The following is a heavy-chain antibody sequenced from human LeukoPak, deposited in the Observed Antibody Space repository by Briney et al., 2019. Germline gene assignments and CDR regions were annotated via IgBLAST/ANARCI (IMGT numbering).Heavy chain of an antibody. CDR2: IRYDGSKK. Sequence: GGSLRLSCAASGFTFSSYGMHWVRQAPGKGLEWVTFIRYDGSKKYYADSVKGRFTISRDNSKNTLYVQMNSLRAEDTAVYYCAKDRGYYFDYWGQGTLVTVSS. J-gene: IGHJ4*02. CDR1: GFTFSSYG. D-gene: IGHD3-10*01. CDR3: AKDRGYYFDY. V-gene: IGHV3-30*02.